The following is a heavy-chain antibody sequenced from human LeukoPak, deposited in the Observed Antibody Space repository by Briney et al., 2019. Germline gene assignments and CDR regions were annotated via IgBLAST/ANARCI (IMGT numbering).Heavy chain of an antibody. V-gene: IGHV3-11*04. CDR3: ARGRPYGPDY. J-gene: IGHJ4*02. D-gene: IGHD4-17*01. CDR1: GFTFSDYY. CDR2: ISSSSSPI. Sequence: GGSLRLSCAASGFTFSDYYMNWIRQAPGKGLEWVSYISSSSSPIYYGDSVKGRFTISRDNAKNSLYLQMNSLRAEDTAVYYCARGRPYGPDYWGQGTLVTVSS.